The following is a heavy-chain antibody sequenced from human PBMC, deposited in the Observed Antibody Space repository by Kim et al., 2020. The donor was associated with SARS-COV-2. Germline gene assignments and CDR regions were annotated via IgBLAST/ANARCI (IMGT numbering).Heavy chain of an antibody. D-gene: IGHD5-12*01. CDR1: GFSVNRFY. CDR3: ARDHLDGYNI. Sequence: GGSLRLSCAASGFSVNRFYITWVRQAPGKVLEWVSVIYYDGNTDYADSVRGRFTISRDSSKNTLYLQMNSLRAEDTGVYYCARDHLDGYNIWGQGTLVTV. J-gene: IGHJ4*02. V-gene: IGHV3-53*01. CDR2: IYYDGNT.